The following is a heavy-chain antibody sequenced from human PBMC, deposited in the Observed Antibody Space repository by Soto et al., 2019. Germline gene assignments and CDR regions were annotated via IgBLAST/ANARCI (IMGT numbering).Heavy chain of an antibody. CDR3: ARWHIVEAPREYYYGMDF. CDR1: GGFIISDY. Sequence: SETLSLTCTVSGGFIISDYWSWIRQPPGKGLEWIGYIYYSGSTNYNPSLKSRVTISVDTSKNQFSLKLSSVTAADTAVYYCARWHIVEAPREYYYGMDFRGQGTTVTVS. D-gene: IGHD1-26*01. V-gene: IGHV4-59*01. J-gene: IGHJ6*02. CDR2: IYYSGST.